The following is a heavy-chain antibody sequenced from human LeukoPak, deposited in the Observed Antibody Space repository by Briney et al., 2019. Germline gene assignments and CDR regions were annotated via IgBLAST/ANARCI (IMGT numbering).Heavy chain of an antibody. CDR3: ARDGRQIYCSSTSCYFDY. Sequence: SQTLSLTCAVSGGSISSGGYSWSWIRQPPGKGLEWIGYIHHSGSTYYNPSLKSRVTISVDTSKNQFSLKLSSVTAADTAVYYCARDGRQIYCSSTSCYFDYWGQGTLVTVSS. V-gene: IGHV4-30-2*01. CDR2: IHHSGST. CDR1: GGSISSGGYS. J-gene: IGHJ4*02. D-gene: IGHD2-2*01.